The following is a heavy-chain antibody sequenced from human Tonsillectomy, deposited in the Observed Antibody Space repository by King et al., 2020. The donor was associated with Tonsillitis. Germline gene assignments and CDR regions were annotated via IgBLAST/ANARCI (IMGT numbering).Heavy chain of an antibody. CDR1: GFTFSSYA. CDR3: VKSGITMIRFNY. J-gene: IGHJ4*02. V-gene: IGHV3-64D*06. CDR2: IXSXGXXT. D-gene: IGHD3-22*01. Sequence: VQLVESGGGLVQPGGSLRLSCSASGFTFSSYAMHWVRQAPGKGLEYVXXIXSXGXXTYYADSVKGRFTISRDNSKNTLYLQMSSLRAEDTAVYYCVKSGITMIRFNYWGQGTLVTVSS.